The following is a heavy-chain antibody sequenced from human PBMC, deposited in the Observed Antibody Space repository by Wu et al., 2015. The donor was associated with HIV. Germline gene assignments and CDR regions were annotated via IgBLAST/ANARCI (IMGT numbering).Heavy chain of an antibody. Sequence: QVQLVQSGAEVKKPGSSVKVSCKASGGTFSSYAISWVRQAPGQGLEWMGGIIPIFGTANYAQKFQGRVTITTDESTSTAYMELSSLRSEDTALYFCARGGTSTSYRNYAFDIWGQGTMVTVSS. D-gene: IGHD6-6*01. J-gene: IGHJ3*02. CDR3: ARGGTSTSYRNYAFDI. CDR1: GGTFSSYA. V-gene: IGHV1-69*05. CDR2: IIPIFGTA.